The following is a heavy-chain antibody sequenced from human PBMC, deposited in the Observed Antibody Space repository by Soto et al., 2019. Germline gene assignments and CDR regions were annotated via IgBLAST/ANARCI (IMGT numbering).Heavy chain of an antibody. Sequence: EVQLLESGGGLIQPGGSLRLSCAASGFTFSSYAMSWVRQAPGKGLEWVSAISNNGDNTYYADSVKGRFTISRDDSKNTLYLQMNSLRAEDTAVYSCAKVAAQYSDNWSPAFDIWGQGTTVAVSS. J-gene: IGHJ3*02. D-gene: IGHD1-1*01. CDR2: ISNNGDNT. CDR1: GFTFSSYA. V-gene: IGHV3-23*01. CDR3: AKVAAQYSDNWSPAFDI.